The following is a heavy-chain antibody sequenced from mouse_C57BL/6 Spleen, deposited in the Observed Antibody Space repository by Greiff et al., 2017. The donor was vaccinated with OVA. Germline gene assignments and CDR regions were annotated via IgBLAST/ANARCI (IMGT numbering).Heavy chain of an antibody. J-gene: IGHJ4*01. CDR1: GFTFTDYY. CDR3: ARIYYDYDYYAMDY. Sequence: EVKLVESGGGLVQPGGSLSLSCAASGFTFTDYYMSWVRQPPGKALEWLGFIRNKANGYTTEYSASVKGRFTISRDNSQSILYLQMNALRAEDSATYYCARIYYDYDYYAMDYWGQGTSVTVSS. D-gene: IGHD2-4*01. V-gene: IGHV7-3*01. CDR2: IRNKANGYTT.